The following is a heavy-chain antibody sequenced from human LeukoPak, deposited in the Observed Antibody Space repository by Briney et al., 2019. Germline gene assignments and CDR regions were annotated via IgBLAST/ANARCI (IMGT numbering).Heavy chain of an antibody. D-gene: IGHD3-16*02. CDR1: GGSFSGYY. V-gene: IGHV4-34*01. J-gene: IGHJ4*02. CDR3: ASRLFGVCGSYRPFDY. CDR2: INHSGST. Sequence: SETLSLTCAVYGGSFSGYYWSWIRQPPGKGLEWIGEINHSGSTNYNPSLKSRVTISVDTSKNQFSLKLSSVTAADTAVYYCASRLFGVCGSYRPFDYWGQGTLVTVSS.